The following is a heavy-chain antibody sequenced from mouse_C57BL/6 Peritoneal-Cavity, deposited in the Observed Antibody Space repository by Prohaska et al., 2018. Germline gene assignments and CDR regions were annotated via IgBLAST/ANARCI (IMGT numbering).Heavy chain of an antibody. J-gene: IGHJ1*03. CDR2: INSDGSAI. CDR1: GFTFSGFW. V-gene: IGHV11-2*01. D-gene: IGHD2-12*01. Sequence: EVQLLETGGGLVQPGGSRGLSCEGSGFTFSGFWMSGVRQTPGKTLEWIGDINSDGSAINYAPSIKDRFTIFRDNDKSTLYLQMSNVRSEDTATYFCMRYHDGYWYFDVWGTGTTVTVSS. CDR3: MRYHDGYWYFDV.